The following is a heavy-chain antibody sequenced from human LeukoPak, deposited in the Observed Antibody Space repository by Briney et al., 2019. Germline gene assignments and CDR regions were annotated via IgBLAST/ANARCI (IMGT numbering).Heavy chain of an antibody. CDR3: AKGSYYYDSSGYYLG. V-gene: IGHV3-23*01. CDR1: GFTFSSYA. CDR2: ISGSGGST. Sequence: LPGGSLRLSCATSGFTFSSYAMSWVRQAPGKGLEWVSAISGSGGSTYYADSVKGRFTISRDNSKNTLYLQMNSLRAEDTAVYYCAKGSYYYDSSGYYLGWGQGTLVTVSS. J-gene: IGHJ4*02. D-gene: IGHD3-22*01.